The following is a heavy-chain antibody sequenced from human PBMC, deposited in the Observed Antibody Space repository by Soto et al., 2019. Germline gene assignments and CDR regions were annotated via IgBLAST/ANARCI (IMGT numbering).Heavy chain of an antibody. Sequence: QVQLQESGPGLVKPSQTLSLTCTVSGGSISSGGYYWSWIRQHPGKGPEWIGSIYYSGSTYYSPSINSRITISVVTSKNQFPLKLSSVAAAGTAVYYCARGVLHWGQGTLVTVSS. CDR2: IYYSGST. CDR3: ARGVLH. D-gene: IGHD3-16*01. J-gene: IGHJ4*02. V-gene: IGHV4-31*03. CDR1: GGSISSGGYY.